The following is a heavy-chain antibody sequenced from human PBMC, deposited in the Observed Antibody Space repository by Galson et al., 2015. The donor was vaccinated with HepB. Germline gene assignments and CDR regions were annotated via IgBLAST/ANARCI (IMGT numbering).Heavy chain of an antibody. V-gene: IGHV3-30*02. Sequence: SLRLSCAASGFAFNIYGMHWVRQAPGKGLEWVAFIRYDASNQYYADSVKGRFTISRDNSKNTLYLQMNSLRAEDTAVYYCARVFFGSERYSAYWYFDLWGRGTLVTVSS. CDR2: IRYDASNQ. CDR3: ARVFFGSERYSAYWYFDL. D-gene: IGHD3-10*01. J-gene: IGHJ2*01. CDR1: GFAFNIYG.